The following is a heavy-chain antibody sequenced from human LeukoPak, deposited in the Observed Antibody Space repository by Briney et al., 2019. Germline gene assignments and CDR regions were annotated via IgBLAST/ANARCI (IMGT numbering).Heavy chain of an antibody. Sequence: GESLKISCKGSGYSFTSYWIGWVRQMPGKGLEWMGIIYPGDSDTRYSPSFQGQVTISADKSISTAYLQWSSLKASDTAMYYCARHGRYCSSTSCYGSSDYYYGMDVWGQGTTVTVSS. CDR3: ARHGRYCSSTSCYGSSDYYYGMDV. CDR2: IYPGDSDT. CDR1: GYSFTSYW. V-gene: IGHV5-51*01. D-gene: IGHD2-2*01. J-gene: IGHJ6*02.